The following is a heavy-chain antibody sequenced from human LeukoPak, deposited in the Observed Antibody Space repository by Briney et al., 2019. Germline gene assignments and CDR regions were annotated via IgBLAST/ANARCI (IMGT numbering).Heavy chain of an antibody. CDR2: TYYSGST. V-gene: IGHV4-59*01. Sequence: SETLSLTCTVSGGSISSYYWSWIRQPPGKGLEWIGNTYYSGSTNYNPSLKSRVTISVDTSKNQFSLKLSSVTAADTAVYYCARGIVVVNYYYYYGMDVWGQGTTVTVSS. CDR1: GGSISSYY. D-gene: IGHD3-22*01. CDR3: ARGIVVVNYYYYYGMDV. J-gene: IGHJ6*02.